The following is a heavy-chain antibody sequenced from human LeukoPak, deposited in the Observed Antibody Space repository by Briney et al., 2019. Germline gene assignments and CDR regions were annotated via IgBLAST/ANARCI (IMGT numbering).Heavy chain of an antibody. D-gene: IGHD7-27*01. CDR1: GYTFTSYD. CDR3: ARGPPNWGYDY. CDR2: MSPNSGDT. Sequence: ASVKVSCKASGYTFTSYDFNWVRQATGQRPEWMGWMSPNSGDTGYAQKFQDRVTMTRNTSISTAYMELSSLRSDDTAVYYCARGPPNWGYDYWGPGTLVSVSS. J-gene: IGHJ4*02. V-gene: IGHV1-8*01.